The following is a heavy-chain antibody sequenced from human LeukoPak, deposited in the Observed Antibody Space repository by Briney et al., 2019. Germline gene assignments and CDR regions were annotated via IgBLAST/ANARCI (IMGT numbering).Heavy chain of an antibody. V-gene: IGHV1-69*04. CDR2: IIPILGIA. CDR3: ASLIQRIAAAGTIFDY. D-gene: IGHD6-13*01. J-gene: IGHJ4*02. CDR1: GGTFSSYA. Sequence: SVKVSCKASGGTFSSYAISWVRQAPGQGLEWMGRIIPILGIANYAQKFQGRVTITADKSTSTAYMELSSLRSEDTAVYYCASLIQRIAAAGTIFDYWGQGTLVTVSS.